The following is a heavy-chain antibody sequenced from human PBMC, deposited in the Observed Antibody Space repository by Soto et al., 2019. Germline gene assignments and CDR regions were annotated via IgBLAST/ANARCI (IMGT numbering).Heavy chain of an antibody. CDR2: INHSGST. CDR3: ARGYYDILTGYYIDY. Sequence: SETLSLTCTVSGDSVRNQYWSWIRQPPGKGLEWIGEINHSGSTNYNPSLKSRVTISVDTSKNQFSLKLSSVTAADTAVYYCARGYYDILTGYYIDYWGQGTLVTVSS. CDR1: GDSVRNQY. V-gene: IGHV4-34*01. D-gene: IGHD3-9*01. J-gene: IGHJ4*02.